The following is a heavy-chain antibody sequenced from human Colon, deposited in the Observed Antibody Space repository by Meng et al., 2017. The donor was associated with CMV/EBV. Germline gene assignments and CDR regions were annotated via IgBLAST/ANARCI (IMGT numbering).Heavy chain of an antibody. J-gene: IGHJ4*02. CDR2: INTDGTGT. D-gene: IGHD6-19*01. CDR1: GFTCSNYW. Sequence: LSWSASGFTCSNYWMHWVRQAPGKGLVWVSRINTDGTGTYYADSVKGRFTISRDNAKNTLYLQMNSLRPEDTAVYYCATAMAGVADYWGPGTLVTVSS. V-gene: IGHV3-74*01. CDR3: ATAMAGVADY.